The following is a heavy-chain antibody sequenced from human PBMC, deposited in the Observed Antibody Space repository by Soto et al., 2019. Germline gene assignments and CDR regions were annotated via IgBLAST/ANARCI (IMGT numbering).Heavy chain of an antibody. D-gene: IGHD2-2*01. CDR1: GFTFSDYY. CDR3: ARASNCSSTSCYRGYYYYYGMDV. V-gene: IGHV3-11*01. J-gene: IGHJ6*02. Sequence: QVQLVESGGGLVKPGGSLRLSCAASGFTFSDYYMSWIRQAPGKGLEWVSYISSSGSTIYYADSVKGRFTISRDNAKNSLYLQMNSLRAEDTAVYYCARASNCSSTSCYRGYYYYYGMDVWGQGTTVTVSS. CDR2: ISSSGSTI.